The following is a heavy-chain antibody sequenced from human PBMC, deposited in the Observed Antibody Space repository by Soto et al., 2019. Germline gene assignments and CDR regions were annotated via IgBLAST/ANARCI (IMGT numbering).Heavy chain of an antibody. D-gene: IGHD3-10*01. CDR1: GFTFRDYY. CDR2: VGSDGEFT. CDR3: ARGLTMLGGIIKNYFDY. Sequence: VQLVESGGGLVKPGGSLRLACAASGFTFRDYYMSWIRQAPGKGLEWVSYVGSDGEFTKYADSVKGRFTISRDNAENSLYLEMNSLRAEDTAIYYCARGLTMLGGIIKNYFDYWGQGTLVTVSS. V-gene: IGHV3-11*06. J-gene: IGHJ4*02.